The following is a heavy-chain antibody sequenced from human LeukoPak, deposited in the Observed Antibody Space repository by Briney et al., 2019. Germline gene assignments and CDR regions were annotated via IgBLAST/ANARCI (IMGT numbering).Heavy chain of an antibody. V-gene: IGHV4-59*08. CDR1: GGSISSYH. D-gene: IGHD5-24*01. CDR2: ICYSWCA. J-gene: IGHJ4*02. CDR3: ARRMAKGLGGFDY. Sequence: PSETLSLTCTLSGGSISSYHWSWIRQPPRKGRECIEYICYSWCANYNPSLKSRVTISVDTSKNQFSLKLSSVTAADTAVYYCARRMAKGLGGFDYWGQGTLVTVSS.